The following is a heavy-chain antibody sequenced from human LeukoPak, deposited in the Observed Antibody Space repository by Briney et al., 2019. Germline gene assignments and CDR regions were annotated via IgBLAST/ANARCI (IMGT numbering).Heavy chain of an antibody. CDR1: GYTFNTYG. J-gene: IGHJ4*02. Sequence: ASVKVSCKPSGYTFNTYGLTWVRQAPGQGLEWMGWISVETGNTKYAQKFQDRPTMTTDTSTSAAYMELRSLRSDDTALYYCARDRTPYASGRNGLDYWGQGTLVTVSS. CDR2: ISVETGNT. V-gene: IGHV1-18*01. D-gene: IGHD3-10*01. CDR3: ARDRTPYASGRNGLDY.